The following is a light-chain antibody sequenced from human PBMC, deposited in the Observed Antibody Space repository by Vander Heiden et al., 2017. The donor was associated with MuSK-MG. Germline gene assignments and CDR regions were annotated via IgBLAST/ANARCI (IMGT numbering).Light chain of an antibody. CDR3: QQDNSYPVT. V-gene: IGKV1-5*03. CDR1: QSARSW. CDR2: KAS. J-gene: IGKJ4*01. Sequence: DIQMTQPPSTRSASVGDRVTITCRASQSARSWLAWYQQKPGKAPKLLIYKASSLESGVPSRFSGSGSGTEFTLTIISRQPDDFATYYCQQDNSYPVTFGGGTKVXIK.